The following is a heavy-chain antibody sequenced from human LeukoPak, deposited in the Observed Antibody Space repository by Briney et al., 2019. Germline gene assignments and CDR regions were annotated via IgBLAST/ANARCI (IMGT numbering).Heavy chain of an antibody. CDR2: IQEDGSEQ. D-gene: IGHD3-10*01. J-gene: IGHJ4*02. Sequence: GGSLRLSCAASGFTFSGFWMSWVRQAPGKGLEWVANIQEDGSEQFYVDSVKGRFTISRDNAKNSLYLQMNSLRAEDTAVYYCAREGPERYYYGSRSYGHFDFWGQGALVTVSS. CDR1: GFTFSGFW. V-gene: IGHV3-7*01. CDR3: AREGPERYYYGSRSYGHFDF.